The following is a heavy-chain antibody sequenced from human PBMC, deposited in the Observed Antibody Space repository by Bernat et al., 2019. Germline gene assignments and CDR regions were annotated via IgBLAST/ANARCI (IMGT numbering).Heavy chain of an antibody. CDR3: ARHGGKTRAFDI. J-gene: IGHJ3*02. V-gene: IGHV4-39*01. CDR1: GGSISSSSYY. Sequence: QVQLQESGPGLVKPSETLSLTCTVSGGSISSSSYYWGWIRQPPGKGLEWIGSIYYSGSTYYNPSLKSRVTISVDTSKNQFSLKLSSVTAADTAVYYCARHGGKTRAFDIWGQGTMVTVSS. CDR2: IYYSGST. D-gene: IGHD3-16*01.